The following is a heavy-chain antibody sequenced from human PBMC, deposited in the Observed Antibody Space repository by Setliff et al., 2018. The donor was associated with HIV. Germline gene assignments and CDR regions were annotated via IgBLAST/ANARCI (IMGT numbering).Heavy chain of an antibody. V-gene: IGHV3-23*01. CDR3: AKDGYSDYLNSYFDY. CDR1: GFTLRSYA. D-gene: IGHD4-17*01. CDR2: ISGAGATT. Sequence: GGSLRLSCEASGFTLRSYAMYWVRQAPGKGLEWVAGISGAGATTYYADSVKGRFTISRDNSKDTLYLQMNSLRAEDTAVYYCAKDGYSDYLNSYFDYWGQGMLVTVSS. J-gene: IGHJ4*02.